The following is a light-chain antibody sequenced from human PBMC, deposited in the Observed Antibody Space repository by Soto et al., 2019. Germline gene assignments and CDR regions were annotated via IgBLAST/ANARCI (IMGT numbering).Light chain of an antibody. CDR1: SSDVGYYSY. J-gene: IGLJ1*01. CDR3: CSFAGSYTLYV. V-gene: IGLV2-11*01. Sequence: QSALTQPRSVSGSPGQSVTISCTGTSSDVGYYSYVSWFQQNPGKAPKLMIYDVSKRPSGVPDRFSGSKSGNTASLTISGLQAEDEADYYCCSFAGSYTLYVFGTGTKVTVL. CDR2: DVS.